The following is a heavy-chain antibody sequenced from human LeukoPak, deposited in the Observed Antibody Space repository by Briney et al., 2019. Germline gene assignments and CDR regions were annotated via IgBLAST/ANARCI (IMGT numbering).Heavy chain of an antibody. D-gene: IGHD2-21*01. CDR3: ARRDLFYWYFDL. J-gene: IGHJ2*01. V-gene: IGHV4-59*08. CDR1: RVSISSYY. CDR2: IYYSGST. Sequence: SETLSLSCTVSRVSISSYYWSWIRQPPGKGLEWIGYIYYSGSTNYNPSLKSRVTISVDTSKNQFSLKLSSVTAADTAVYYCARRDLFYWYFDLWGRGTLVTVSS.